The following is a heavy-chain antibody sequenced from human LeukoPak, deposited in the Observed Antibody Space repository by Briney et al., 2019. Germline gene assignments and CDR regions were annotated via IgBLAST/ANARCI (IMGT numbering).Heavy chain of an antibody. D-gene: IGHD4-23*01. Sequence: PSETLSLTCTVSGGSISSSSYYWGWIRQPPGKGPEWIGNIYYSGSTYYNPSLKSRVTISLDTSKNQFSLKLSSVTAADTAMYYCARVSRGNSVGGDYWGQGTLVTVSS. CDR3: ARVSRGNSVGGDY. CDR2: IYYSGST. CDR1: GGSISSSSYY. J-gene: IGHJ4*02. V-gene: IGHV4-39*07.